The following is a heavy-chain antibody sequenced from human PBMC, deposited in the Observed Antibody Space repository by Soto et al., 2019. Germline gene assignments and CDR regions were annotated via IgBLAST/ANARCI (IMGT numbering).Heavy chain of an antibody. Sequence: QVQLVQSGAEVKKPGSSVKVSCKASGGTFSRYAINWVRQAPGHGFEWMGGIIPLFGTANYAQKFQGRVTITADESASTAHMELRSLRSEDTAVYYCARNYGHDCGGGNCYFYFWGQGTLVTVSS. V-gene: IGHV1-69*01. CDR2: IIPLFGTA. J-gene: IGHJ4*02. CDR3: ARNYGHDCGGGNCYFYF. CDR1: GGTFSRYA. D-gene: IGHD2-15*01.